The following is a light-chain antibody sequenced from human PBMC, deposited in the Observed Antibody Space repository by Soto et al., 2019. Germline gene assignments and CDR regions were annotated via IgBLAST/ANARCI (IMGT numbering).Light chain of an antibody. Sequence: DIRLTQSPSFLSASVGDRVTITCRASQGISSYLAWYQQKPGKAPKLLIYAASTLQSGVPSRFSGSVSGTEFTLTISSLQPEDFATYYCQQLNSYPRTFGGGTKVEIK. CDR2: AAS. V-gene: IGKV1-9*01. CDR1: QGISSY. CDR3: QQLNSYPRT. J-gene: IGKJ4*01.